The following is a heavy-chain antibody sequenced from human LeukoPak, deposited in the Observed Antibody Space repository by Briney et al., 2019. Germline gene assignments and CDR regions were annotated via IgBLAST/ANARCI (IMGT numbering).Heavy chain of an antibody. Sequence: SETLSPTRTVSGGSISRYYWSWIRPPPGKGQEWIGYIYYSGSTNYKPSLKSRVTISVDTSKNQFSLKLSSVTAADTAVYYCARLFSIAAAGTLDYYYGMDVWGQGTTVTVSS. D-gene: IGHD6-13*01. CDR3: ARLFSIAAAGTLDYYYGMDV. CDR1: GGSISRYY. CDR2: IYYSGST. V-gene: IGHV4-59*01. J-gene: IGHJ6*02.